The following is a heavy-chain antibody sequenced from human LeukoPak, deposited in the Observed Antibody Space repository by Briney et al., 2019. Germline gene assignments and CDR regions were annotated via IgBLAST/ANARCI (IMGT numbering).Heavy chain of an antibody. V-gene: IGHV3-48*03. CDR3: ARFALKTPPTD. CDR2: ISSSGSTI. Sequence: GGSLRLSCAASGFTFSSYEMNWVRQAPGKGLEWVSYISSSGSTIYYADSVKGRFTISRDNAKNSLYLQMHSLRAEDTAVYYCARFALKTPPTDWGQGTLVTVSS. J-gene: IGHJ4*02. CDR1: GFTFSSYE.